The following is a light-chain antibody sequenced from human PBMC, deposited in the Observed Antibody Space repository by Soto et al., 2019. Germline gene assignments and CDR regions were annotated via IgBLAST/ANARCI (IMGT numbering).Light chain of an antibody. V-gene: IGKV3-11*01. J-gene: IGKJ4*01. CDR3: QQRSTWPLT. Sequence: EIVLTQSPATLSLSPGERATLSCRASQSVSSYLACYQQRPGQAPRLLIHDVSNRADGIPARFSGSGSGTDFTLTISSLQTEDSAVYHCQQRSTWPLTFGGGTRVEI. CDR2: DVS. CDR1: QSVSSY.